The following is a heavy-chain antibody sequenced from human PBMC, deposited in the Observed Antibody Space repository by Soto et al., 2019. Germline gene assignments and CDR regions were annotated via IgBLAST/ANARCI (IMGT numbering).Heavy chain of an antibody. D-gene: IGHD3-22*01. Sequence: GGSTTYAQKFQGRVTMTSDTSTSTVYMELSSLRSEDTAVYYCARGYYDSVAWGQGTLVTVSS. CDR3: ARGYYDSVA. CDR2: GGST. J-gene: IGHJ5*02. V-gene: IGHV1-46*01.